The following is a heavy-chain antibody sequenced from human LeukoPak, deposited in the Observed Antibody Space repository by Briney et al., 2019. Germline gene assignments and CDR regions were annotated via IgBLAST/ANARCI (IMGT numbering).Heavy chain of an antibody. CDR2: INHSGST. Sequence: PSETLSLTCAVYGGSFSGYYWSWIHQPPGKGLEWIGEINHSGSTNYNPSLKSRVTISVDTSKNQFSLKLSSVTAADTAVYYCARGPATNRRRNSGYDCLKEKTCYYYGMDVWGQGTTVTVSS. CDR3: ARGPATNRRRNSGYDCLKEKTCYYYGMDV. CDR1: GGSFSGYY. J-gene: IGHJ6*02. D-gene: IGHD5-12*01. V-gene: IGHV4-34*01.